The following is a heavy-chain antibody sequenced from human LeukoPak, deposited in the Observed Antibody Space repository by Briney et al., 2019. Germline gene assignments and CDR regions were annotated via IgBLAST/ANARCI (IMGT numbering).Heavy chain of an antibody. V-gene: IGHV3-21*01. CDR2: ISSSSSYI. D-gene: IGHD3-10*02. CDR3: AELGITMIGGA. Sequence: GGSLRLSCAASGFTFNTYAMSWVRQAPGKGLEWVSSISSSSSYIYYADSVKGRFTISRDNAKNSLYLQMNSLRAEDTAVYYCAELGITMIGGAWGKGTTVTVSS. CDR1: GFTFNTYA. J-gene: IGHJ6*04.